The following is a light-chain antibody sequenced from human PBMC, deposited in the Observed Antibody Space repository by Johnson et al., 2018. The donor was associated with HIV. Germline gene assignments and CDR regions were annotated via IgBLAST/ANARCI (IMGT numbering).Light chain of an antibody. CDR2: ENN. J-gene: IGLJ1*01. Sequence: QSVLTQPPSVSAAPGQKVTISCSGSSSNIGNNFVSWYQQLPGTAPKLLIYENNKRPSGIPDRFSGSKSGTSATLGITGLQTGDEADYYCGTWYSSLSTGGVFGTGTNVTVL. V-gene: IGLV1-51*02. CDR3: GTWYSSLSTGGV. CDR1: SSNIGNNF.